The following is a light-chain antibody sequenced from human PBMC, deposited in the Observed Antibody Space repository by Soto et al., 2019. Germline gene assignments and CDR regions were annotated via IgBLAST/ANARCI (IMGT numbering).Light chain of an antibody. CDR3: GTWDNSLFAEGL. V-gene: IGLV1-51*01. CDR2: DND. J-gene: IGLJ2*01. CDR1: SSNIGNNY. Sequence: QSVLTQPPSVSAAPGQWVTISCSGSSSNIGNNYVSWYQQLPGTAPKLLIYDNDKRPSGIPDRFSGSKSGTSATLAITGVQIGDEATYYCGTWDNSLFAEGLFGGGTKVTVL.